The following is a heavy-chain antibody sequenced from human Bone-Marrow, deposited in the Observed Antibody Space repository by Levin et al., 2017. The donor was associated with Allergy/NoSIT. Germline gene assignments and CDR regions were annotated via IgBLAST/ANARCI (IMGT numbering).Heavy chain of an antibody. CDR1: GFTFSSYE. CDR3: ARDDRPVTVTYGMDG. V-gene: IGHV3-48*03. D-gene: IGHD4-11*01. J-gene: IGHJ6*02. Sequence: GGSLRLSCAASGFTFSSYEMNWVRQAPGKGLEWVSYISSSGSTIYYADSVKGRFTISRDNAKNSLYLQMNSLRAEDTAVYYCARDDRPVTVTYGMDGWGQGTTVTVSS. CDR2: ISSSGSTI.